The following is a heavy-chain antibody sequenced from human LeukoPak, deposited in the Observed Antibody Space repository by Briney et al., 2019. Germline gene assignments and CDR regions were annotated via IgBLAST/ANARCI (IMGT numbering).Heavy chain of an antibody. V-gene: IGHV3-23*01. CDR2: ISGGDGST. J-gene: IGHJ3*02. D-gene: IGHD4-11*01. Sequence: GGSLRLSCAASGFTFSSYAMNWVRQAPGKGLEWVSGISGGDGSTYSADAVKGRFTISRDNAKNSLYLQMNSLRDEDTAVYYCVRDAAYSAFNMWGQGTMVTVSS. CDR1: GFTFSSYA. CDR3: VRDAAYSAFNM.